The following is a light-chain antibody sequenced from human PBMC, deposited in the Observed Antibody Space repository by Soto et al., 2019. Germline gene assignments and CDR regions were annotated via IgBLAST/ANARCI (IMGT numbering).Light chain of an antibody. J-gene: IGLJ1*01. Sequence: QSVLTQPPSVSGAPGQRVTISCTGSSSNIGAGYDVHWYQQLPGTAPKLLIYGNTNRTSGVPDRFSGSKSGTSASLAITGLQAEDEADHYCQSYDSSLGGSGVFGTGTKLTVL. CDR3: QSYDSSLGGSGV. V-gene: IGLV1-40*01. CDR2: GNT. CDR1: SSNIGAGYD.